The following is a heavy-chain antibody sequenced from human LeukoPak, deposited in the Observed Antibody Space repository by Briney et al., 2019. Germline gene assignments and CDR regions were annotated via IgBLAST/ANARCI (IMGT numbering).Heavy chain of an antibody. D-gene: IGHD2/OR15-2a*01. CDR1: GFTFSTYW. V-gene: IGHV3-7*05. CDR3: ARVRVSSYYGMDI. CDR2: INQDESEK. Sequence: PGGSLRLSCAASGFTFSTYWMSWVRQAPGKGLEWVPNINQDESEKYYVDSVKGRFTISRDNAKNSLYLQMNSLRAEDTAVYYCARVRVSSYYGMDIWGQGATVTVSS. J-gene: IGHJ6*02.